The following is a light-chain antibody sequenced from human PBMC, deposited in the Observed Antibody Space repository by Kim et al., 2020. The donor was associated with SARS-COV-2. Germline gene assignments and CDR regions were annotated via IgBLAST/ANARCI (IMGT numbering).Light chain of an antibody. CDR3: QQRSNWIT. J-gene: IGKJ5*01. V-gene: IGKV3-11*01. CDR1: QLASSS. Sequence: SLSPGDSPTTSCRSSQLASSSIAWHQQKPGQSRRPLSYESSNRATGTPARCSGRASRTAFTLTIRSPEPEDFVVYYRQQRSNWITFGQGTRLEIK. CDR2: ESS.